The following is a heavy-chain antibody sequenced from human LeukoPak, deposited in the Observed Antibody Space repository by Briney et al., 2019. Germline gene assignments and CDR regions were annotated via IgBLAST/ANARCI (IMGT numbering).Heavy chain of an antibody. CDR2: INPNSGGP. CDR1: GYTFTGYY. CDR3: AREGEVDTMIVGYYFDY. V-gene: IGHV1-2*02. D-gene: IGHD3-22*01. Sequence: GASVKVSCKASGYTFTGYYIHWVRQAPGQGLEWMGWINPNSGGPNYAQKFQGRVTMTRDTSISTAYMELSRLRSDDTAMYYCAREGEVDTMIVGYYFDYWGQGTLVTVSS. J-gene: IGHJ4*02.